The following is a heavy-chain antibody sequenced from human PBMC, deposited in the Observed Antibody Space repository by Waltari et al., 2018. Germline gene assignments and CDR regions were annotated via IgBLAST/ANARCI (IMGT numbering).Heavy chain of an antibody. J-gene: IGHJ6*03. CDR1: GGSISSYY. D-gene: IGHD3-10*01. Sequence: QVQLQESGPGLVKPSETLSLTCTVSGGSISSYYWSWIRQPPGKGLEWIGYIYYSGSTNHNPSLKSRVTISVDPSKNQFSLKLSSVTAADTAVYYCARSRDYYGSGSYPLRYYYMDVWGKGTTVTVSS. V-gene: IGHV4-59*01. CDR3: ARSRDYYGSGSYPLRYYYMDV. CDR2: IYYSGST.